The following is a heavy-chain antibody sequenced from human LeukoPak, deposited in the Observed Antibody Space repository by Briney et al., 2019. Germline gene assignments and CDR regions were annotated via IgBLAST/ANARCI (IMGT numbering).Heavy chain of an antibody. CDR2: FNPNSGGT. V-gene: IGHV1-2*02. Sequence: ASVKVSCKASGYTFTGYYMHWVRQAPGQGLELMGWFNPNSGGTNYAQKFQVRGTMTRDTAISTAYMDLSRLRSDDTAVYCCSGGKVNDRGVGINNWFDPWGQGTLVTVSS. D-gene: IGHD3-10*01. J-gene: IGHJ5*02. CDR3: SGGKVNDRGVGINNWFDP. CDR1: GYTFTGYY.